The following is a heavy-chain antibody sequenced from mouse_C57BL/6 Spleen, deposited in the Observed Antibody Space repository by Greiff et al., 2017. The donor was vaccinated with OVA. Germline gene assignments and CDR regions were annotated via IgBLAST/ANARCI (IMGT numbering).Heavy chain of an antibody. J-gene: IGHJ2*01. D-gene: IGHD2-4*01. CDR1: GFTFSSYG. V-gene: IGHV5-6*01. CDR2: ISSGGSYT. CDR3: ARQSDYHYLDY. Sequence: EVQGVESGGDLVKPGGSLKLSCAASGFTFSSYGMSWVRQTPDKRLEWVATISSGGSYTYYPDSVKGRFTISRDNAKNTLYLQRSSLKSEDTAMYDCARQSDYHYLDYWGQGTTLTVSS.